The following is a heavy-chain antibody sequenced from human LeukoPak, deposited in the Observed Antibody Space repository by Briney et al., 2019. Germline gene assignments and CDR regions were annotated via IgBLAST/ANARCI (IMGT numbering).Heavy chain of an antibody. D-gene: IGHD3-3*01. CDR1: GFTFSSYA. Sequence: GGSLRLSCAASGFTFSSYAMHWVRQAPGKGLEWVAVISYDGSNKYYADSVKGRFTISRDNSKNTLYLQMNSLRAEDTAVYYCARARYDFEDYYYYMEVWGKGTTVTVSS. CDR3: ARARYDFEDYYYYMEV. J-gene: IGHJ6*03. CDR2: ISYDGSNK. V-gene: IGHV3-30-3*01.